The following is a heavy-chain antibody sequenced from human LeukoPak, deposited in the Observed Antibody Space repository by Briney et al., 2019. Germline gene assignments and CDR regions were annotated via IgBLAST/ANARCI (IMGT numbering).Heavy chain of an antibody. CDR1: GFTFDDYG. CDR2: INWNGGST. CDR3: ARDLSLWEPGAWFDP. Sequence: PGGSLRLSCAASGFTFDDYGMSWVRQAPGKGLEWVSGINWNGGSTGYADSVKGRFTISRDNAKNSLYLQMNSLRAEDTALYHCARDLSLWEPGAWFDPWGQGTLVTVSS. D-gene: IGHD3-16*01. V-gene: IGHV3-20*01. J-gene: IGHJ5*02.